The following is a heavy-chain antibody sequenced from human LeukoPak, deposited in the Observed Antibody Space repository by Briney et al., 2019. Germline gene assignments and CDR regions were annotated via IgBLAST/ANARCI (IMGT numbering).Heavy chain of an antibody. CDR2: IYPGDSDT. CDR3: ARSGGNYYSI. CDR1: GYGFTSYW. D-gene: IGHD1-26*01. J-gene: IGHJ3*02. V-gene: IGHV5-51*01. Sequence: GESLQISCKGSGYGFTSYWIGWVRQMPGKGMEWMGIIYPGDSDTIYSPSFQGQVTISADKSTSTANLQWSSLEASDTAMYYCARSGGNYYSIWGQGTMVTVSS.